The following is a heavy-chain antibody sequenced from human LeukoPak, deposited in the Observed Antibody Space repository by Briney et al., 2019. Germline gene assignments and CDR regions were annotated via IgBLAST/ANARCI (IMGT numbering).Heavy chain of an antibody. Sequence: GGSLRLSCAASGFTFSSYGMHWVRQAPGKGLEWVAFIRYDGSNKYYADSVKGRFTISRDNSKNTLYLQMNSLRPEDTAVYYCSARGLNFDYWGQGTLVSVSS. CDR1: GFTFSSYG. J-gene: IGHJ4*02. D-gene: IGHD4/OR15-4a*01. V-gene: IGHV3-30*02. CDR3: SARGLNFDY. CDR2: IRYDGSNK.